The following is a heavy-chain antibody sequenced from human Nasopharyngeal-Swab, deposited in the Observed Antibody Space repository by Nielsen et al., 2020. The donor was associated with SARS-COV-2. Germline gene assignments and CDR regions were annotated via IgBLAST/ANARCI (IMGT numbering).Heavy chain of an antibody. CDR3: AKDTVIAVAGNFDY. CDR2: IGWNSGSI. Sequence: SLKISCAASGFTFDDYAMHWVRQAPGKGLEWVSGIGWNSGSIGYADSVKGRFTISRDNAKNSLYLQMNSLRAEDTALYYCAKDTVIAVAGNFDYWGQGTLVTVSS. J-gene: IGHJ4*02. V-gene: IGHV3-9*01. CDR1: GFTFDDYA. D-gene: IGHD6-19*01.